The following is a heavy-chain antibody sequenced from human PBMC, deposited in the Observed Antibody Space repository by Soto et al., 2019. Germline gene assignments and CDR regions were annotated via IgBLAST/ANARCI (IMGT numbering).Heavy chain of an antibody. J-gene: IGHJ6*02. D-gene: IGHD3-3*01. V-gene: IGHV4-31*03. Sequence: TLSLTCTVSGGSISSGGYYWSWIRQHPGKGLEWIGYIYYSGSTYYNPSLKSRVTISVDTSKNQFSLKLSSVTAADTAVYYCARAGYDFWSGYYHYYYGMDVWGQGTTVTVSS. CDR2: IYYSGST. CDR1: GGSISSGGYY. CDR3: ARAGYDFWSGYYHYYYGMDV.